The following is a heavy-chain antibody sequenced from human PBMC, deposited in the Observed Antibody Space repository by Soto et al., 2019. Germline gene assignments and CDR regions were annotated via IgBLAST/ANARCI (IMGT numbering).Heavy chain of an antibody. CDR3: ASSDRSGFGFDY. V-gene: IGHV4-39*01. CDR2: IFYSGGT. J-gene: IGHJ4*02. CDR1: GGSILDSTYY. D-gene: IGHD3-22*01. Sequence: SETLSLTCTVSGGSILDSTYYWAWIRQSPGKGLEWIGTIFYSGGTFYTPSLKSRITINPDTSKNQFSLQLNSVTPEDTALYYCASSDRSGFGFDYWGQGTLVTVSS.